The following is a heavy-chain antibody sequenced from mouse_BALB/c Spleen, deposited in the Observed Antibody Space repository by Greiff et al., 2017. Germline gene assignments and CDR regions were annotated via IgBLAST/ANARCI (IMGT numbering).Heavy chain of an antibody. V-gene: IGHV6-6*01. CDR2: IRSKATNPAT. Sequence: VQLLESGGGLVQPGGSMKLSCAASGFTFSDACMDWVRQSPEKGLAWVAEIRSKATNPATYYAESVKGKFTISRDDSKSSVYLQINSLRAEDTGIYYCLYYDYDGDAMDYWGQGTSVTVSS. CDR3: LYYDYDGDAMDY. CDR1: GFTFSDAC. J-gene: IGHJ4*01. D-gene: IGHD2-4*01.